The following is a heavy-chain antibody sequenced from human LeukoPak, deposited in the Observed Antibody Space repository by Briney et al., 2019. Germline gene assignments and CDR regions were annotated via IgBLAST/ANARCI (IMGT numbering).Heavy chain of an antibody. CDR1: GFTFDDYA. CDR3: AKGTESYYYYGMDV. J-gene: IGHJ6*02. Sequence: GGSLSLSCAASGFTFDDYAMHWVRQAPGKGLEWVSGISWNSGSIGYADSVKGRFTISRDNAKNSLYLQMNSLRAEDTALYYCAKGTESYYYYGMDVWGQGTTVTVSS. D-gene: IGHD2-21*02. CDR2: ISWNSGSI. V-gene: IGHV3-9*01.